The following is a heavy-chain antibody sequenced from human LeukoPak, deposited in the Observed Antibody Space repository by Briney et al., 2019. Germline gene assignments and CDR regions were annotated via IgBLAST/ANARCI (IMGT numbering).Heavy chain of an antibody. CDR2: IYPGDSDT. CDR3: AMFSMVRGVIGWFDP. D-gene: IGHD3-10*01. J-gene: IGHJ5*02. CDR1: GYSFTNYW. Sequence: GESLKISCKGFGYSFTNYWIGWVRQMPGKGLEWMGIIYPGDSDTRYSPSFQGQVTISADKSISTAYLQWSSLKASDTAMYYCAMFSMVRGVIGWFDPWGQGTLVTVSS. V-gene: IGHV5-51*01.